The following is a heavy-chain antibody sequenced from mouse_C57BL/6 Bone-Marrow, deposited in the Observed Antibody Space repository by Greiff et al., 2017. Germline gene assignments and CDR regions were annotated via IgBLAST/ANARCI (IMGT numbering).Heavy chain of an antibody. D-gene: IGHD1-1*01. V-gene: IGHV5-17*01. CDR3: ARGEYGSSFAY. Sequence: EVQGVESGGGLVKPGGSLKLSCAASGFTFSDYGMHWVRQAPEQGLEWVAYISSGSSTTYYADTVKGRFTISRDKAKNTLFLQMTSLRSEDTAMYYCARGEYGSSFAYWGQGTLVTVSA. CDR2: ISSGSSTT. J-gene: IGHJ3*01. CDR1: GFTFSDYG.